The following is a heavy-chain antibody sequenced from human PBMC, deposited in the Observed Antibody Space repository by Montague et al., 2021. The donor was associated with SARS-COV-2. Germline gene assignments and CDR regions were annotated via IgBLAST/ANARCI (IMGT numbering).Heavy chain of an antibody. J-gene: IGHJ4*02. CDR3: ERDLRDYDIFTGYL. CDR2: ITSSGSTI. Sequence: SRRLSLSASGFTFSSYEMNWVRQAPGNGLEWVSYITSSGSTIYYADSVKGRFTISRDNAKNSLFLQMNSLRAEDKAVYYCERDLRDYDIFTGYLWGQGTLVTVSS. CDR1: GFTFSSYE. D-gene: IGHD3-9*01. V-gene: IGHV3-48*03.